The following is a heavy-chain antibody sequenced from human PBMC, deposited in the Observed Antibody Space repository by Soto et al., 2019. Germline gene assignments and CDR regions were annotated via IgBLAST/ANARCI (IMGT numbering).Heavy chain of an antibody. V-gene: IGHV3-30-3*01. D-gene: IGHD1-7*01. Sequence: GSLGLSCAASGFTFSSYAMHWVRQAPGKGLEWVAVISYDGSNKYYADSVKGRFTISRDNSKNTLYLQMNSLRAEDTAVYYCAREGTYSRSFDIWGQGTMVTAS. CDR3: AREGTYSRSFDI. CDR1: GFTFSSYA. CDR2: ISYDGSNK. J-gene: IGHJ3*02.